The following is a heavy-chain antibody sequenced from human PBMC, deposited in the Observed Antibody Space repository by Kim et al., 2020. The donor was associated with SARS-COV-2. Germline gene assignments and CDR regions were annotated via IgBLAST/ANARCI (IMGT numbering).Heavy chain of an antibody. V-gene: IGHV1-2*06. CDR1: GYTFTGYY. D-gene: IGHD3-22*01. CDR3: ASRITMIVVVNRDDAFDI. Sequence: ASVKVSCKASGYTFTGYYMHWVQQAPGQGLEWMGRINPNSGGTNYAQKFQGRVTMTRDTSISTAYMELSRLRSDDTAVYYCASRITMIVVVNRDDAFDIWGQGTMVTVSS. J-gene: IGHJ3*02. CDR2: INPNSGGT.